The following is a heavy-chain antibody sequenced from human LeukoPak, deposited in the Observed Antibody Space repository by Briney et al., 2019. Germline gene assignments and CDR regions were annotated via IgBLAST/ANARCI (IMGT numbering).Heavy chain of an antibody. D-gene: IGHD3-9*01. CDR2: ISGSGGST. V-gene: IGHV3-23*01. J-gene: IGHJ3*02. CDR3: AKSFFDWLRYDAFDI. CDR1: GFTFSSYA. Sequence: PGESLRFSCAASGFTFSSYAMSWVRQAPGKGLEWVSAISGSGGSTYYADSVKGRFTISRDNSKNTLYLQMNSLRAEDTAVYYCAKSFFDWLRYDAFDIWGQGTMVTVSS.